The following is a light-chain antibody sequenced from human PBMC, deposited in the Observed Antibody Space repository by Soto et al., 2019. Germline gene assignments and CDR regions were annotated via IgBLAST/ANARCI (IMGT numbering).Light chain of an antibody. V-gene: IGKV3-20*01. J-gene: IGKJ2*01. CDR3: QQYGRSPFT. CDR2: GAS. CDR1: QRLTNNF. Sequence: DIVLTQSPGTLSLSPGERATLSCRARQRLTNNFLAWFQQKPGLAPRLLIHGASTRASGVPDRFSGGGSGTDFVLTISRLEPEDFAVYYCQQYGRSPFTFGQGTKLQIK.